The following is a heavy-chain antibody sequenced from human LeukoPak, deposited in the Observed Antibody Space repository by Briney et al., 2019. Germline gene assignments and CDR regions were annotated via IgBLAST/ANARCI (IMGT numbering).Heavy chain of an antibody. CDR1: GGSISSGSYY. D-gene: IGHD1-26*01. V-gene: IGHV4-61*02. J-gene: IGHJ6*03. CDR2: IYTSGST. Sequence: SETLSLTCTVSGGSISSGSYYWSWIRQPAGKGLEWIGRIYTSGSTNYNPSLKSRVTISVDTSKNQFSLKLSSVTAADTAVYYCARDIVMFPPRGVYYYYMDVWGKGTTVTVSS. CDR3: ARDIVMFPPRGVYYYYMDV.